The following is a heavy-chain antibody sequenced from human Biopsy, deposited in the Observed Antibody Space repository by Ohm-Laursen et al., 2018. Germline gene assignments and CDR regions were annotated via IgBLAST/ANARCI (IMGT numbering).Heavy chain of an antibody. CDR3: VRGVDYYDPYHYYALDV. V-gene: IGHV4-34*01. Sequence: SDTLSLTWAVYGESFNGYYWSWIRQTPGKGLEWIGEINHSGRTNYNPSLKSRVTISVDTSKNQFSLKVRSVTAADTAAYYCVRGVDYYDPYHYYALDVWGQGTTVTVSS. D-gene: IGHD3-22*01. CDR2: INHSGRT. J-gene: IGHJ6*02. CDR1: GESFNGYY.